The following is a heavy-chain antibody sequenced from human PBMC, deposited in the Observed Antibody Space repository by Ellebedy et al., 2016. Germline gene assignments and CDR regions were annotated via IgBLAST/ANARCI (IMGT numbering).Heavy chain of an antibody. J-gene: IGHJ6*02. V-gene: IGHV3-48*01. CDR3: AREQTQDDYYYGMDV. CDR2: ISSSSSTI. CDR1: GFTFSSYS. Sequence: GGSLRLSCAASGFTFSSYSMNWVRQAPGKGLEWVSYISSSSSTIYYADSVKGRFTISRDNAKNSLYLQMNSLRAEDTAVYYCAREQTQDDYYYGMDVWGQGTTVTVSS.